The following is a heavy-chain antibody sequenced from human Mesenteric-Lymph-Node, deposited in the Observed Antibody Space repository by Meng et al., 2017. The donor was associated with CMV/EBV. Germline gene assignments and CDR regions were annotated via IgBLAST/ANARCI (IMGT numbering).Heavy chain of an antibody. CDR3: ARDVPERYSSSSVGASGMDV. J-gene: IGHJ6*02. D-gene: IGHD6-6*01. Sequence: SETLSLTCTVSGGSISSSRYYWGWIRQPPGKGLEWIGSIYYSGSTYYNPSLKSRVTISVDTSKNQFSLKLSSVTAADTAVYYCARDVPERYSSSSVGASGMDVWGQGTTVTVSS. CDR2: IYYSGST. V-gene: IGHV4-39*07. CDR1: GGSISSSRYY.